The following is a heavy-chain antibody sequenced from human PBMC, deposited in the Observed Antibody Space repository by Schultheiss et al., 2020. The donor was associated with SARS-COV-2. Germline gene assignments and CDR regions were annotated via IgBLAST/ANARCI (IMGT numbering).Heavy chain of an antibody. CDR1: GGSISSGSYY. D-gene: IGHD4-11*01. J-gene: IGHJ4*02. CDR2: ICYSGST. CDR3: ARATWRGTVPDDY. V-gene: IGHV4-61*10. Sequence: SETLSLTCTVSGGSISSGSYYWSWIRQPAGKGLEWIGYICYSGSTNYNPSLKSRVTMSVDTSKNQFSLKLSSVTAEDTAVYYCARATWRGTVPDDYWGQGTLVTVSS.